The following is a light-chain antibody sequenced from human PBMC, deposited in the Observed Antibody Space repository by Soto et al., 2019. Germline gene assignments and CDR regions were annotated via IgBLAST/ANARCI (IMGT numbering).Light chain of an antibody. CDR1: ENVRTF. V-gene: IGKV3-11*01. CDR2: GAS. J-gene: IGKJ1*01. CDR3: QQHSHWRPWT. Sequence: EVVLTQSPATLPLSPGERATLSCRASENVRTFVDWYQQKPGQAPMLLIHGASNRATGIPDRFSGSGSGTDFTLTISTLAPEDFAVYYCQQHSHWRPWTFGQGTRVE.